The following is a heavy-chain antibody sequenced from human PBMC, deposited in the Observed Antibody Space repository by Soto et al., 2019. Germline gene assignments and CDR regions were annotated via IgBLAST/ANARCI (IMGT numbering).Heavy chain of an antibody. CDR2: INHLGSI. CDR3: ARGGISHWAYFYYMDV. D-gene: IGHD2-21*01. V-gene: IGHV4-34*01. Sequence: SETLSLTCVVSGGSLSDYFCSWIRQPPGMALEWIGEINHLGSINYNPSLKSRVTMSVDTSKNQFSLTLNSVTATDTATYYCARGGISHWAYFYYMDVWDRGTTVTVSS. CDR1: GGSLSDYF. J-gene: IGHJ6*03.